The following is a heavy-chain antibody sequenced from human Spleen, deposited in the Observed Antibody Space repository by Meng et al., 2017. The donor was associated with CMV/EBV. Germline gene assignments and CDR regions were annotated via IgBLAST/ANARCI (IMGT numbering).Heavy chain of an antibody. D-gene: IGHD1-26*01. V-gene: IGHV4-34*01. CDR3: ARGLVGAKMHVPGSWYFDL. Sequence: SETLSLTCAVYGGSFSGYYWSWIRQPPGKGLEWIGEINHSGSTNYNPSLKSRVTISVDTSKNQFSLKLSSVTAADTAVYYCARGLVGAKMHVPGSWYFDLWGRGTLVTVSS. CDR1: GGSFSGYY. J-gene: IGHJ2*01. CDR2: INHSGST.